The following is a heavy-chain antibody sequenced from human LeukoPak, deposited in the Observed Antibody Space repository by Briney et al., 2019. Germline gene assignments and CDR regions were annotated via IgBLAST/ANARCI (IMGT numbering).Heavy chain of an antibody. CDR2: IYYSGST. Sequence: SETLSLTCTVSGGSISSSSYYWGWFRQPPGKGLEWIGSIYYSGSTYYNPSLKSRVTISVDTSKNQFSLKLSSVTAADTAVYYCASGVEMATIDIWGQGTMVTVSS. CDR3: ASGVEMATIDI. CDR1: GGSISSSSYY. D-gene: IGHD5-24*01. J-gene: IGHJ3*02. V-gene: IGHV4-39*07.